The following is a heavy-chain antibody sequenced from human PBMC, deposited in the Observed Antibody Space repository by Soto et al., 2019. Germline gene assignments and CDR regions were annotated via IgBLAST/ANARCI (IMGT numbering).Heavy chain of an antibody. V-gene: IGHV4-59*01. D-gene: IGHD6-19*01. CDR1: GGSISGSY. CDR3: ARSVAVPGAHIDY. Sequence: SQTLSLTCSVSGGSISGSYWSWIRQSPGKGLEWLGYVYYTGSTNYSPSLRSRVSISVDTSKNEFSLRLSSVTAADTAVYFCARSVAVPGAHIDYWGQGTQVTVSS. J-gene: IGHJ4*02. CDR2: VYYTGST.